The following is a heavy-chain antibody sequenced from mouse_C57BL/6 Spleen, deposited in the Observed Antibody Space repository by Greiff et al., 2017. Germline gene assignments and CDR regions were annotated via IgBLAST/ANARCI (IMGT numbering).Heavy chain of an antibody. V-gene: IGHV1-64*01. Sequence: QVQLQQPGAELVKPGASVKLSCKASGYTFTSYWMHWVKQRPGQGLEWIGMIHPNSGSTNYNAKFKSKAPLTVDKSSSTAYMQLRSLTSEDSAFYYRAIRGYYGYDVSFDYWGQGTTLTVSS. CDR2: IHPNSGST. J-gene: IGHJ2*01. D-gene: IGHD2-2*01. CDR1: GYTFTSYW. CDR3: AIRGYYGYDVSFDY.